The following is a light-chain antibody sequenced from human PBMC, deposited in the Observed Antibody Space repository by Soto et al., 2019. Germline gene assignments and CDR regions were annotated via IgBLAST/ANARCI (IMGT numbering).Light chain of an antibody. CDR1: QSVSSN. J-gene: IGKJ1*01. V-gene: IGKV3-15*01. Sequence: EIVLTQSPATLSVSQGESASLCCRASQSVSSNSAWYQQKPGKAPSLLIYGASTRATGVPAGLSGSGSGTEFTLTIRSLMSDDSAVYYCQQYNAWPTFGQGTKVDIK. CDR2: GAS. CDR3: QQYNAWPT.